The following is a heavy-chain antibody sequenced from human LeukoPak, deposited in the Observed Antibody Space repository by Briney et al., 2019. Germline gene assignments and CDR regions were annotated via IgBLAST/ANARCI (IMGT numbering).Heavy chain of an antibody. D-gene: IGHD3-22*01. CDR2: IYTSGST. V-gene: IGHV4-4*09. Sequence: SETLSLTCTVSGGSISSYHWSWIRQPPGKGLEWIGYIYTSGSTNYNPSLKSRVTISVDTSKNQFSLKLSSVTAADTAVYYCARRLYYYDSSGYYGWFDPWGQGTLVTVSS. J-gene: IGHJ5*02. CDR3: ARRLYYYDSSGYYGWFDP. CDR1: GGSISSYH.